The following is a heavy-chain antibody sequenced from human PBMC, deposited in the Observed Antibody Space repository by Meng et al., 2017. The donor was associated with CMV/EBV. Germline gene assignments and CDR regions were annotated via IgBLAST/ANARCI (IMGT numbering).Heavy chain of an antibody. V-gene: IGHV1-2*02. CDR1: GYTFTGYY. CDR3: ARASSGYGSAFDI. Sequence: PSVKVSCKASGYTFTGYYMHWVRQAPGQGLEWMGWINPNSGGTNYTQKFQGRVTMTRDTSISTAYMELSRLRSDDTAVYYCARASSGYGSAFDIWGQGTMVTVSS. CDR2: INPNSGGT. J-gene: IGHJ3*02. D-gene: IGHD3-22*01.